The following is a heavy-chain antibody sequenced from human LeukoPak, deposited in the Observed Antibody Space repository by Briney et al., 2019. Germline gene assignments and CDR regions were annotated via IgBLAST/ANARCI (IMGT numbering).Heavy chain of an antibody. J-gene: IGHJ6*03. CDR3: AKSYSYYHMDD. CDR1: GFTFSSYW. CDR2: INSDGSST. Sequence: GGSLRPSCAASGFTFSSYWMHWVRQAPGKVLVWVSRINSDGSSTSYADSVKGRFTISRDNAKNTLYLQMNSLRGDDTAVYYCAKSYSYYHMDDWGKGTSVTVSS. V-gene: IGHV3-74*01.